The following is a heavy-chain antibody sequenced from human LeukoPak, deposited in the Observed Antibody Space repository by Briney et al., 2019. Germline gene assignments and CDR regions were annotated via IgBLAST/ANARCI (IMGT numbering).Heavy chain of an antibody. J-gene: IGHJ6*02. D-gene: IGHD1-14*01. Sequence: GGSLRLSCAASGFTFNNYAVNWVRQAPGKGLEWVSVISGSGGTTYYADSVKGRFTISRDSSKNTLYLQMNSLRAEDTAVYYCAKVSGGGLYYDGMDVWGQGTTVTVSS. CDR2: ISGSGGTT. CDR3: AKVSGGGLYYDGMDV. CDR1: GFTFNNYA. V-gene: IGHV3-23*01.